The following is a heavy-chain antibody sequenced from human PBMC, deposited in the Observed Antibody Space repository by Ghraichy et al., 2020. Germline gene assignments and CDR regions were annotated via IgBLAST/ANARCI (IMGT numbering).Heavy chain of an antibody. CDR3: ARGSDTPVLGFRVAATPTLDY. J-gene: IGHJ4*02. CDR1: GFTFSSYW. V-gene: IGHV3-7*01. CDR2: IKQDGSEK. D-gene: IGHD6-13*01. Sequence: GGSLRLSCAASGFTFSSYWMSWVRQAPGKGLEWVANIKQDGSEKYYVDSVKGRFTISRDNAKNSLYLQMNSLRAEDTAVYYCARGSDTPVLGFRVAATPTLDYGGQGTLVTVYS.